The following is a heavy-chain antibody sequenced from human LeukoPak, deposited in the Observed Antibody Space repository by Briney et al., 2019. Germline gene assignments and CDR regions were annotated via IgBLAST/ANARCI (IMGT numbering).Heavy chain of an antibody. J-gene: IGHJ4*02. D-gene: IGHD6-19*01. V-gene: IGHV3-23*01. CDR2: IDYSGGST. Sequence: HSGGSLRLSCTASGFTLSSYEMSWIRQAPGKGLEWVSSIDYSGGSTYYADSVKGRFTISRDNSKNTLYLQLNSLRGDDTAVYYCAGNSGWYGVSWGQGTLVTVSS. CDR3: AGNSGWYGVS. CDR1: GFTLSSYE.